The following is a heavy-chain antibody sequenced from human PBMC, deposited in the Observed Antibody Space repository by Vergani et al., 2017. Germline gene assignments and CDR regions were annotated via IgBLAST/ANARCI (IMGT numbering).Heavy chain of an antibody. D-gene: IGHD6-6*01. J-gene: IGHJ5*02. Sequence: QVQLVQSGAEVKKPGASVKVSCKASGYTFTGYYMHWVRQAPGQGLEWMGWINPNSGGTNYAQKFQGRVTMTRDTSISTAYMELSSLRSEDTAVYYCARDRYSSSGWFDPWGQGTLVTVSS. V-gene: IGHV1-2*02. CDR2: INPNSGGT. CDR3: ARDRYSSSGWFDP. CDR1: GYTFTGYY.